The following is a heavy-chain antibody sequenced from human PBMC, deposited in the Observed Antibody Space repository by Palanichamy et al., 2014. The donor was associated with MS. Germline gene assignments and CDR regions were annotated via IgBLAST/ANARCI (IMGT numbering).Heavy chain of an antibody. J-gene: IGHJ3*02. CDR1: GGSINNYY. V-gene: IGHV4-59*08. Sequence: QVQLQGSGPGLVKPSETLSLTCTVSGGSINNYYWNWIRQPPGKGLEWIGYVYHTGSTNYNPSLKSRVTISLDTSRNQFSLKLTSVTAADTAVYYCARRVVVTAISPRDAFDMWGQGTMVTVSS. CDR2: VYHTGST. D-gene: IGHD2-21*02. CDR3: ARRVVVTAISPRDAFDM.